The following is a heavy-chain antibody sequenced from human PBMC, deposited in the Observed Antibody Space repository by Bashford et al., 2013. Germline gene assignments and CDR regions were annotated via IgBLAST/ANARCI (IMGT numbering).Heavy chain of an antibody. CDR1: GYIFSSYG. Sequence: ASVKVSCKASGYIFSSYGIAWVRQAPGQGLEWMGLINPSGGSTTYAQKFQGRVTVTRDTSTTTVYMELSSLRSEDTAVYYCARGQYCSGGSCNWIGFDYWGQGTLVTVSS. V-gene: IGHV1-46*01. D-gene: IGHD2-15*01. CDR2: INPSGGST. CDR3: ARGQYCSGGSCNWIGFDY. J-gene: IGHJ4*02.